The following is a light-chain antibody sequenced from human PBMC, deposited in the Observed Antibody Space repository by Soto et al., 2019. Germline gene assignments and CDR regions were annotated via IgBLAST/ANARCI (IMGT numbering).Light chain of an antibody. CDR3: QQSYSTPRT. V-gene: IGKV3-20*01. Sequence: ELVLTQSPGTLSLSPVESANLSCRASQPVSSNFLAWYQQKPGQAPRLLIYGVSSRASGIPDRFFGSGSGTDFTLTINRLEPEDFATYYCQQSYSTPRTFGQGTKVDI. CDR2: GVS. CDR1: QPVSSNF. J-gene: IGKJ1*01.